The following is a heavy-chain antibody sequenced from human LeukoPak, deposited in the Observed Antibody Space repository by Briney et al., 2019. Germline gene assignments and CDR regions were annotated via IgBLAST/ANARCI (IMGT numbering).Heavy chain of an antibody. CDR2: ISDSGGST. V-gene: IGHV3-23*01. CDR3: AKEAYSSSWNWFDP. D-gene: IGHD6-13*01. CDR1: GXTFTNYA. Sequence: GGSLRLSCAASGXTFTNYAMSWVRQAPGKGLEWVSTISDSGGSTYYAGSVKGRFTISRDNSKNTLYLQMNSLRAEDTAVYYCAKEAYSSSWNWFDPWGQGTLVTVSS. J-gene: IGHJ5*02.